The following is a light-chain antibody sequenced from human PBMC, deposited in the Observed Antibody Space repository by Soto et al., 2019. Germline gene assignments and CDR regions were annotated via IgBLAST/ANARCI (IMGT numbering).Light chain of an antibody. CDR2: EVS. V-gene: IGLV2-8*01. J-gene: IGLJ1*01. Sequence: QSALTQPPSASGSPGQSVTISCTGTSSDVGGYNFVSWYQQHPGRAPKLMIYEVSKRPSGVPDRFSGSKSGNTASLTVSGLQADDEADYYCSSYAGGSNRGVFGTGTKLTVL. CDR1: SSDVGGYNF. CDR3: SSYAGGSNRGV.